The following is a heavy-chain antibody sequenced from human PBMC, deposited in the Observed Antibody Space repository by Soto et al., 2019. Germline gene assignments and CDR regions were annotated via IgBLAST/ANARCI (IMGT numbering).Heavy chain of an antibody. D-gene: IGHD2-2*01. J-gene: IGHJ6*02. V-gene: IGHV5-51*01. CDR1: GYSFTSYW. CDR2: IYPGDSDT. Sequence: PGESLKISCKGSGYSFTSYWIGWVRQMPGKGLEWMGIIYPGDSDTRYSPSFQGQVTISADKSISTAYLQWSSLKASDTAMYYCATGTHCSSTSCYANYYYGMDVWGQGTTVTVSS. CDR3: ATGTHCSSTSCYANYYYGMDV.